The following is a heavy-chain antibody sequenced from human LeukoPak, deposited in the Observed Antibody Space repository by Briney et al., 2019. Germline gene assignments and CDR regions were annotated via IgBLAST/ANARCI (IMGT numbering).Heavy chain of an antibody. J-gene: IGHJ4*02. CDR3: AKDRSAYCGGDCYYDH. CDR1: GGTFSSYA. Sequence: GASVKVSCKASGGTFSSYAISWVRQAPGQGLEWMGGIIPIFGTANYAQKFQGRVTITADKSTSTAYMELSSLRSEDTAVYYCAKDRSAYCGGDCYYDHWGQGTLVTVSS. V-gene: IGHV1-69*06. CDR2: IIPIFGTA. D-gene: IGHD2-21*02.